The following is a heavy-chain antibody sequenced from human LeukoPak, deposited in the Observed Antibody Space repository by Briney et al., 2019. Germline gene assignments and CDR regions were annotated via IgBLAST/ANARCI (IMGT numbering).Heavy chain of an antibody. CDR2: IYYSGST. V-gene: IGHV4-59*01. J-gene: IGHJ5*02. Sequence: PSETLSLTCTVSGGSISSYYWSWIRQPPGKGLEWIGYIYYSGSTNYNPSLKSRVTISVDTSKNQFSLKLSSVTAADTAVYYCARDRYCSSTSCYGGWFDPWGQGILVTVSS. CDR1: GGSISSYY. CDR3: ARDRYCSSTSCYGGWFDP. D-gene: IGHD2-2*01.